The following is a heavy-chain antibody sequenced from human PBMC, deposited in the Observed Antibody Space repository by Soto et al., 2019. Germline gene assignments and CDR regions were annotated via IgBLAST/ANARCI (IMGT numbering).Heavy chain of an antibody. CDR1: GFTFRNYG. V-gene: IGHV3-30*03. CDR3: ARAYYFGSGTSYTLYY. D-gene: IGHD3-10*01. J-gene: IGHJ4*02. CDR2: ISDDGVSK. Sequence: GGSLRLSCAASGFTFRNYGMHWVRQAPGKGLEWVAVISDDGVSKYYADSVQGRFTISRDNSESVVLLQMNSLGPDDTALYFCARAYYFGSGTSYTLYYWGQGTQVTVSS.